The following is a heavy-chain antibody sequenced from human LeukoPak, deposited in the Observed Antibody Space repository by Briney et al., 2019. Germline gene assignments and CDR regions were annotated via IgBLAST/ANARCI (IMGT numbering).Heavy chain of an antibody. V-gene: IGHV1-2*02. J-gene: IGHJ4*02. Sequence: ASVKVSCKASANTLGYYIHWVRQAPGQGLEWMGWINPNSGGTNYAQKFQGRVTMTRDTSISTAFMELSRLRSDDTAVYYCARDRGRANPTYYYGSGSSYWGQGTLVTVSS. CDR2: INPNSGGT. CDR3: ARDRGRANPTYYYGSGSSY. D-gene: IGHD3-10*01. CDR1: ANTLGYY.